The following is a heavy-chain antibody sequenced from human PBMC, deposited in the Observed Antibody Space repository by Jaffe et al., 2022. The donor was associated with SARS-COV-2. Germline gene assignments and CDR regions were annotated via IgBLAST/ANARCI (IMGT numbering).Heavy chain of an antibody. D-gene: IGHD3-3*01. J-gene: IGHJ6*02. CDR2: ISYDGSNK. Sequence: QVQLVESGGGVVQPGRSLRLSCAASGFTFGSYAMHWVRQAPGRGLEWVALISYDGSNKYYADSVKGRFTISRDNSENTLYLQMQSLRGEDTAVYYCAKDDYDFWNNYYRDYYYVIDVWGQGTTVTVSS. V-gene: IGHV3-30*18. CDR3: AKDDYDFWNNYYRDYYYVIDV. CDR1: GFTFGSYA.